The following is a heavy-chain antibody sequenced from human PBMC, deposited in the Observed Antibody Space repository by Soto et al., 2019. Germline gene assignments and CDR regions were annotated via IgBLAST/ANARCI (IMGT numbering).Heavy chain of an antibody. Sequence: ASVKVSCKASGHTFTSYDINWVRQATGQGLEWMGWMNPNSGNTGYAQKFQGRVTMTRNTSISTAYMELSSLRSEDTAVYYCARVPNGWLELPTTFDYWGQGTLVTVSS. J-gene: IGHJ4*02. CDR2: MNPNSGNT. V-gene: IGHV1-8*01. D-gene: IGHD1-7*01. CDR3: ARVPNGWLELPTTFDY. CDR1: GHTFTSYD.